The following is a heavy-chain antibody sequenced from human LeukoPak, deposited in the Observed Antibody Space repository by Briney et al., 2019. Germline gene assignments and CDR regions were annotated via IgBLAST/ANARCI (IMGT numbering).Heavy chain of an antibody. V-gene: IGHV3-7*01. Sequence: GGSLRLSCAASGFTFNNYWMTWVRQAPGKGLEWVANIKEEGSEKYYVDSVKGRFTISRDNAKNSLYLQMNSLRAEDTAVYYCAGDTNYYEEFNPWGQGTLVTVSS. J-gene: IGHJ5*02. CDR3: AGDTNYYEEFNP. D-gene: IGHD3-22*01. CDR1: GFTFNNYW. CDR2: IKEEGSEK.